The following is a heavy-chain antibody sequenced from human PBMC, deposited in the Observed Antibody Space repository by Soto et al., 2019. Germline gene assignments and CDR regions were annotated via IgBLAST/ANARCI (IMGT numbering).Heavy chain of an antibody. CDR2: INAGNGNT. Sequence: QVQLVQSGAEEKKPGASVKVSCKASGYTFTSYAMHWVRQAPGQRLEWMGWINAGNGNTKYSQKFQGRVTITRDTSASTAYMELSSLRSEDTAVYYCARAMYYYDSSGYYPDAFDIWGQGTMVTVSS. V-gene: IGHV1-3*05. CDR1: GYTFTSYA. J-gene: IGHJ3*02. D-gene: IGHD3-22*01. CDR3: ARAMYYYDSSGYYPDAFDI.